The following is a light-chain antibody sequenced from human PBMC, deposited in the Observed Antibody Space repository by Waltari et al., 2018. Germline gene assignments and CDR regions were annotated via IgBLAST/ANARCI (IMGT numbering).Light chain of an antibody. Sequence: QSALTQPASVSGSPGQSITISCTGTSSDVGSYNLVPWYQQHPGKAPKLMSYEGSKRPSGVSNRCSGCKSGNTASLTISGLQAEDEADYYCCSYAGSLYVFGTGTKVTVL. CDR2: EGS. CDR3: CSYAGSLYV. V-gene: IGLV2-23*01. CDR1: SSDVGSYNL. J-gene: IGLJ1*01.